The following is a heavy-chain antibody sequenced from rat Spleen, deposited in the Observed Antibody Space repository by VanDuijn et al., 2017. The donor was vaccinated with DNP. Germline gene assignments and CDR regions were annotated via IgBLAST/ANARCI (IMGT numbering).Heavy chain of an antibody. CDR2: IWTGGST. CDR1: GFSLTSYN. J-gene: IGHJ3*01. Sequence: QVQLKESGPGLVQPSQTLSLTCTVSGFSLTSYNVHWVRQPTGKGLEWMGIIWTGGSTDYNSALKSRLSISRDTSKSQVFLKMNSLQTEDIATYYCARGGYTEGIVDYWGQGTLVTVSS. D-gene: IGHD1-11*01. CDR3: ARGGYTEGIVDY. V-gene: IGHV2-30*01.